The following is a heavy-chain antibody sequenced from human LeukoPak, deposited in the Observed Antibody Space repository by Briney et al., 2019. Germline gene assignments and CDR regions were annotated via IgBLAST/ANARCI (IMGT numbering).Heavy chain of an antibody. V-gene: IGHV3-30*04. Sequence: GGSLRLSCAASGFTFSSYAMHWVRQAPGKGLEWVAVISYDGSNKYYADSVKGRFTISRDNSKNTLYLQMNSLRAEDTAVYYCARAGYSGSCYYFDYWGQGTLVTVSS. D-gene: IGHD1-26*01. CDR1: GFTFSSYA. CDR2: ISYDGSNK. CDR3: ARAGYSGSCYYFDY. J-gene: IGHJ4*02.